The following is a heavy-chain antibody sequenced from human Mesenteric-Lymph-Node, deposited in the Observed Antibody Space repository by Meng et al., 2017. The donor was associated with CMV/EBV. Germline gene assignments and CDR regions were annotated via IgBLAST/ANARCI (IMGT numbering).Heavy chain of an antibody. V-gene: IGHV4-34*01. Sequence: VQFHQWGAGLLKPSGTLSVTCAVYCGSFSGYYWNWIRQSPEKGLEWIGEINHSGSTTYNPSFTSRIIISVDTSTNQISLNMSSVTAADTAVYYCARGSSYDILTGYFDYWGQGALVTVSS. CDR3: ARGSSYDILTGYFDY. CDR1: CGSFSGYY. CDR2: INHSGST. D-gene: IGHD3-9*01. J-gene: IGHJ4*02.